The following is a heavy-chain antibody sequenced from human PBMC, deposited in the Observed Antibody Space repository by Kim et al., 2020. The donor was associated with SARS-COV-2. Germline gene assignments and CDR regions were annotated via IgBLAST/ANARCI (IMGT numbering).Heavy chain of an antibody. Sequence: SETLSLTCTVSGGSISSGGYYWSWIRQHPGKGLEWIGYIYYSGSTYYNPSLKSRVTISVDTSKNQFSLKLSSVTAADTAVYYCAREGIAAVTWRAFDIWGQGTMVTVSS. CDR2: IYYSGST. J-gene: IGHJ3*02. CDR3: AREGIAAVTWRAFDI. D-gene: IGHD6-13*01. V-gene: IGHV4-31*03. CDR1: GGSISSGGYY.